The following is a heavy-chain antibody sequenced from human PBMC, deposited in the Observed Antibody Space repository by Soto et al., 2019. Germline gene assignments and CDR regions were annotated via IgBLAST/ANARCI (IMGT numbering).Heavy chain of an antibody. CDR2: IYYSGST. CDR3: ARVTTVTDQIYYYYYGMDV. Sequence: PAETLALTCTVSVGSISSGDYYWSWIRQPPGKGMEWIGYIYYSGSTYYNPSLKSRVTISVDTSKNQFSLKLSSVTAADTAVYYCARVTTVTDQIYYYYYGMDVWGQGTTVTVSS. D-gene: IGHD4-4*01. J-gene: IGHJ6*02. CDR1: VGSISSGDYY. V-gene: IGHV4-30-4*01.